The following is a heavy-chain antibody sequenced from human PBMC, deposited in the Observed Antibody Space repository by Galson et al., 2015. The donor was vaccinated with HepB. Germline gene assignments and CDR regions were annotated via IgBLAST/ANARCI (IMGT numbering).Heavy chain of an antibody. CDR2: VYTGGNT. J-gene: IGHJ3*01. V-gene: IGHV3-66*02. Sequence: SLRLSCAASGFTVSSNYMNWVRQAPGKGLEWVSVVYTGGNTYYADSVKGRFTISRDDSRNTLFLQMNGLRAEDTAFYYCARDQYFYGSGSYYNVGAFDLWGQGTMVTVSS. CDR1: GFTVSSNY. D-gene: IGHD3-10*01. CDR3: ARDQYFYGSGSYYNVGAFDL.